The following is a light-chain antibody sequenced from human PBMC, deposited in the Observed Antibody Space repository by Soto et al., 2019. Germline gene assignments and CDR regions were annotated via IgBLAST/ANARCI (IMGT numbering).Light chain of an antibody. V-gene: IGKV3-11*01. CDR3: QQRSNWPLT. CDR1: QSVSSH. J-gene: IGKJ4*01. Sequence: ETVLTQSPATLSLSPGERATLSCRASQSVSSHLAWYQQKAGQAPRLLIYDASNRATGVPARFSGSGSGTDFTLTISSLEPEDFAVYYCQQRSNWPLTFGGGTKVDIK. CDR2: DAS.